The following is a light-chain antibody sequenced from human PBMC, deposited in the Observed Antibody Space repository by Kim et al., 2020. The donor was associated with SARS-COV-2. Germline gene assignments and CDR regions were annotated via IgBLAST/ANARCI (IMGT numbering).Light chain of an antibody. V-gene: IGKV3-15*01. Sequence: VVMTQSPATLSVSPGERATLSCRASQSVSSNLAWYQQKPGQAPRLLIYDASTRATGVPARFSGSGSGTEFTLTISSLQSEDFALYYCQQYDNWPPYTFGQGTKLEI. CDR3: QQYDNWPPYT. CDR2: DAS. J-gene: IGKJ2*01. CDR1: QSVSSN.